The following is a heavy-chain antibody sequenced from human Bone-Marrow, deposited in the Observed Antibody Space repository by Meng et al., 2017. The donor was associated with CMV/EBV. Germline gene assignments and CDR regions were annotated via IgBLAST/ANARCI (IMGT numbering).Heavy chain of an antibody. CDR3: AREVNYGSGSYYTRFDP. J-gene: IGHJ5*02. CDR2: ISYDGSNK. Sequence: GESLKISCAASGFTFSSYAMHWVRQAPGKGLEWVAVISYDGSNKYYADSVKGRFTISRDNSKNTLYLQMNSLRAEDTAVYYCAREVNYGSGSYYTRFDPWGQGPLVTVSS. D-gene: IGHD3-10*01. CDR1: GFTFSSYA. V-gene: IGHV3-30*04.